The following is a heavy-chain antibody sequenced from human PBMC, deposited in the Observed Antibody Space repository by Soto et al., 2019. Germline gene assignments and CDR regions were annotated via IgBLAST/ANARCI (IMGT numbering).Heavy chain of an antibody. Sequence: SETLSLTCTVSGCSIISSSYYSAWIRQPPGKGLEWSGSIYYSGSPYYNPSLKSRVTISVDTSKNQFSLKLSSVTAADTAVYYCASSYYYDSSGYSYWGQGTLVTVSS. V-gene: IGHV4-39*01. CDR1: GCSIISSSYY. J-gene: IGHJ4*02. CDR3: ASSYYYDSSGYSY. D-gene: IGHD3-22*01. CDR2: IYYSGSP.